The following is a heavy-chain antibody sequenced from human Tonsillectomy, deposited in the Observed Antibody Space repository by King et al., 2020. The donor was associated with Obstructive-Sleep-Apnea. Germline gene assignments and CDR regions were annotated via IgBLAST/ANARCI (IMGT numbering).Heavy chain of an antibody. D-gene: IGHD1-26*01. CDR2: ISGSGDNT. CDR3: AEVGATSSFDY. J-gene: IGHJ4*02. V-gene: IGHV3-23*04. Sequence: VQLVESGGGLVQPGGSLRLSCAASGFTFISYTLTWVRQAPGKGLEVVSAISGSGDNTYYAGSVKGRLTISRDNSKNTLYLHMNSLRAEDTAIYYCAEVGATSSFDYWGQGTLVTVSS. CDR1: GFTFISYT.